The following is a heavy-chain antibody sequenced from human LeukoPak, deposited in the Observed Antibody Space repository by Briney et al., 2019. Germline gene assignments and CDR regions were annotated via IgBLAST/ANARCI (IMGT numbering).Heavy chain of an antibody. J-gene: IGHJ3*02. CDR3: ASRTVTTSNDAFDI. CDR2: IYPGDSDT. V-gene: IGHV5-51*01. Sequence: GGSLQNSLKGSGYSLTSHLIGWGGPMAGERLGGVGVIYPGDSDTRYSPSFQGQVTISADKSISTAYLQWSSLKASDTAMYYCASRTVTTSNDAFDIWGQGTMVTVSS. CDR1: GYSLTSHL. D-gene: IGHD4-17*01.